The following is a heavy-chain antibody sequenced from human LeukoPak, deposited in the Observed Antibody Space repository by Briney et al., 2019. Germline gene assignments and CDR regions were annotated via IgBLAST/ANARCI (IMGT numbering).Heavy chain of an antibody. CDR3: ARRSTVSGRGAGDY. CDR1: GYSFTSYW. CDR2: IYPGDSDT. D-gene: IGHD2-2*01. J-gene: IGHJ4*02. Sequence: KPGGSLRLSCKGSGYSFTSYWIGWLRQMPGKGLEWMGIIYPGDSDTRYSPPFQGQVTTSAAKSITTAYLQWSSLKASDTAMYYCARRSTVSGRGAGDYWGQGTLVTVSS. V-gene: IGHV5-51*01.